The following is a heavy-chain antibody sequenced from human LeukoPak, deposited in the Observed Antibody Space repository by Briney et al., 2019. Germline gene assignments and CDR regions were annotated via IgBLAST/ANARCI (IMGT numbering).Heavy chain of an antibody. J-gene: IGHJ4*02. CDR2: IIPIFGTT. Sequence: SVMVSCKTSGGTLSSYAISWVRQAPGQGLEWMGGIIPIFGTTNYARNFQGRVTITADESTSIAYMELSSLRSEDTAVYYCARGVRNSGSYYIDYWGQGTQVTVSS. V-gene: IGHV1-69*13. CDR1: GGTLSSYA. CDR3: ARGVRNSGSYYIDY. D-gene: IGHD1-26*01.